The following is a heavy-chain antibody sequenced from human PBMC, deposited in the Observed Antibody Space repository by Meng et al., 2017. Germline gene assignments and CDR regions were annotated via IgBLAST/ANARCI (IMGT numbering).Heavy chain of an antibody. Sequence: QVQLRQSGTEVNTPGPSVKVSCKASGYTFTGYYMHWVRQAPGQGLEWMGRINPNSGGTNYAQKFQGRVTMTRDTSISTAYMELSRLRSDDTAVYYCARSERYVLGFDYWGQGTLVTVSS. CDR3: ARSERYVLGFDY. CDR1: GYTFTGYY. D-gene: IGHD3-16*01. CDR2: INPNSGGT. V-gene: IGHV1-2*06. J-gene: IGHJ4*02.